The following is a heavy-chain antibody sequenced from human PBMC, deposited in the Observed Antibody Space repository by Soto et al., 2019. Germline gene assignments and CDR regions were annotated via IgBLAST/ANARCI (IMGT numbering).Heavy chain of an antibody. V-gene: IGHV4-59*01. J-gene: IGHJ4*02. D-gene: IGHD2-21*02. CDR3: ARGLLAYCGGDCALFDS. CDR2: ISNSGST. Sequence: SATLSLTCNVSGGSITGYHRSWIRQPPGKGLEWIGYISNSGSTNYNPSLESRVTISVETSKNQISLNLIFVTAADTAVYYCARGLLAYCGGDCALFDSWGQGIMVTVSS. CDR1: GGSITGYH.